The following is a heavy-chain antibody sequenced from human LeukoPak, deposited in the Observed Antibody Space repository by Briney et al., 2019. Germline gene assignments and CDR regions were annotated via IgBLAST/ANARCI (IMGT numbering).Heavy chain of an antibody. CDR2: INPNSGGT. Sequence: ASVKVSCKASGYTFTGYYMHWVRQAPGQGLEWMGWINPNSGGTNYAQKFQGRVTMTRDTSISTAYMELSRLRSDDTAMYYCARAYLMVRGSFVYWGQGTLVTVSS. CDR1: GYTFTGYY. J-gene: IGHJ4*02. CDR3: ARAYLMVRGSFVY. V-gene: IGHV1-2*02. D-gene: IGHD3-10*01.